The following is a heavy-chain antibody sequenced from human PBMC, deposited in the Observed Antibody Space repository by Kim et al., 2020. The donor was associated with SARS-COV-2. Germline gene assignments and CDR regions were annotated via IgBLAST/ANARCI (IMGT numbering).Heavy chain of an antibody. V-gene: IGHV3-11*04. CDR3: ARVNPYDSSGYFYFNDAFDI. D-gene: IGHD3-22*01. CDR1: GFTFSDYY. Sequence: GGSLRLSCAASGFTFSDYYMSWIRQSPGKGLEWVSYISSSGRTIYYADSVKGRFTISRDNAKNSLYLQMNSLRAEDTAVYYCARVNPYDSSGYFYFNDAFDIWGQGTMVTVSS. CDR2: ISSSGRTI. J-gene: IGHJ3*02.